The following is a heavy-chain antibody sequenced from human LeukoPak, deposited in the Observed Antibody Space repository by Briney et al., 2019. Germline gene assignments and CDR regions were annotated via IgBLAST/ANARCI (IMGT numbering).Heavy chain of an antibody. CDR3: ASKYSSGWDFDY. CDR2: ISGSGGST. Sequence: GGSLRLSCAASGFTFSSYSMNWVRQAPGKGLEWVSAISGSGGSTYYADSVKGRFTISRDNAKNSVYLQMNSLRAEDTAIYYCASKYSSGWDFDYWGQGTLVTVSS. CDR1: GFTFSSYS. D-gene: IGHD6-19*01. J-gene: IGHJ4*02. V-gene: IGHV3-21*01.